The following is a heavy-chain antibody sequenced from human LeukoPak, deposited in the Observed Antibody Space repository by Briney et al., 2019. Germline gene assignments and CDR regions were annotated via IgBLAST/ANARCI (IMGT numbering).Heavy chain of an antibody. CDR1: GFTFSSYG. J-gene: IGHJ4*02. Sequence: PGGSLRLSCAASGFTFSSYGMHWVRQAPGKGLEWVAVIWYDGSNKYYADSVKGRFTISRDNSKNTLYLQMNSLRAEDAAVYYCARVPRGGSSHYFDYWGQGTLVTVSS. D-gene: IGHD6-13*01. CDR3: ARVPRGGSSHYFDY. V-gene: IGHV3-33*01. CDR2: IWYDGSNK.